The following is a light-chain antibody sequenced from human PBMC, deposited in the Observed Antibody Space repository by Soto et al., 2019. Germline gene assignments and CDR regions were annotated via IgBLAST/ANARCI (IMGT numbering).Light chain of an antibody. V-gene: IGKV1-5*03. CDR3: QHYNSYSEFS. Sequence: IQMTQSPSTLSASVGDSVTITCRASQSVNNWLAWYQQKPGQAPKLLIYQASTLETGVPSRFSGSGSGTEFTLIISYLQPDDFATYYCQHYNSYSEFSFGPGTKVDL. J-gene: IGKJ3*01. CDR1: QSVNNW. CDR2: QAS.